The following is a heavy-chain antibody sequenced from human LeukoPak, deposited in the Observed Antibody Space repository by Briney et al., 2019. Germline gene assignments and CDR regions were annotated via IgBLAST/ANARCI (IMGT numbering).Heavy chain of an antibody. CDR2: MSHSGST. V-gene: IGHV4-38-2*01. Sequence: PSETLSFTCAVSDYSISSGYHWAWIRQSPGKGLEWIGSMSHSGSTYYNPSLKSRVTISVDTSKNQFSLKLSPVTAADTAVYYCARVRYCGGDCYPFDYWGQGTLVTVSS. J-gene: IGHJ4*02. CDR1: DYSISSGYH. CDR3: ARVRYCGGDCYPFDY. D-gene: IGHD2-21*01.